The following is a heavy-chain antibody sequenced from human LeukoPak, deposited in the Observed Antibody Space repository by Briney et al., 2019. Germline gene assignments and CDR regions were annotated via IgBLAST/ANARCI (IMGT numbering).Heavy chain of an antibody. CDR1: GFTVSSNF. D-gene: IGHD3-9*01. J-gene: IGHJ4*02. CDR2: IYIDGKT. CDR3: AREGRYDILTAYYPLNN. V-gene: IGHV3-66*02. Sequence: GGSLRLSCAASGFTVSSNFMSWVRLAPGKGLECVSVIYIDGKTFYAESVKGRFTISRDNSKNTLYLQMNSLRPEDTAIYYCAREGRYDILTAYYPLNNWGQGARVTVSS.